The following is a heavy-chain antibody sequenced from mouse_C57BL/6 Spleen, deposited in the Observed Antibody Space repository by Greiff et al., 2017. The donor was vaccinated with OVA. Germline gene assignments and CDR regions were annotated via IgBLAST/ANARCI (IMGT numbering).Heavy chain of an antibody. Sequence: DVKLQESGPGLVKPSQSLSLTCSVPGYSITSGYYWNWIRQFPGNKLEWMGYISYDGSNNYNPSLKNRISITRDTSKNQFFLKLNSVTTEDTATYYCAREEGNYYAMDYWGQGTSVTVSS. CDR1: GYSITSGYY. CDR2: ISYDGSN. D-gene: IGHD2-1*01. V-gene: IGHV3-6*01. CDR3: AREEGNYYAMDY. J-gene: IGHJ4*01.